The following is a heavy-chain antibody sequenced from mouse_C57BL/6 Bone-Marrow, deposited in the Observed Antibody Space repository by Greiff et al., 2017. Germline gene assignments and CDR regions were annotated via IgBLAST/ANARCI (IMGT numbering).Heavy chain of an antibody. J-gene: IGHJ2*01. V-gene: IGHV5-6*02. CDR2: ISSGGSYT. CDR1: GFTFSSYG. CDR3: ARRLLRYYFDY. Sequence: EVKLVESGGDLVKPGGSLKLSCAASGFTFSSYGMSWVRQTPDKRLEWVATISSGGSYTYYPDSVKGRFTISRDNAKNTLYRQMSSLKSEDTAMYYCARRLLRYYFDYWGQGTTLTVSS. D-gene: IGHD1-1*01.